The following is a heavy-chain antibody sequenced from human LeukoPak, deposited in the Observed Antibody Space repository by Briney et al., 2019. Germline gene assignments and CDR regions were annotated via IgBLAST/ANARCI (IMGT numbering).Heavy chain of an antibody. Sequence: ASVKVSCKASGYTFTNYGISWVRQAPGQGLEWMGWISAYNGNTNYAQKLQGRVTMTTDTSASTAYMELRSLRSDDTALYYCARDRLTILGVVIISHDGFDIWGQGTMVTVSS. J-gene: IGHJ3*02. V-gene: IGHV1-18*01. CDR3: ARDRLTILGVVIISHDGFDI. D-gene: IGHD3-3*01. CDR1: GYTFTNYG. CDR2: ISAYNGNT.